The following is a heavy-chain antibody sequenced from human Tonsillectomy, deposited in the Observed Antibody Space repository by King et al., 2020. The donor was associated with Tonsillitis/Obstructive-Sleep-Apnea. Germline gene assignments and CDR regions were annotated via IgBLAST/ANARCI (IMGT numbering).Heavy chain of an antibody. CDR2: IWYDGSNK. CDR3: ARDGRGTLIDY. Sequence: VQLVESGGGVVQPGRSLRLSCAASGFTFSSYGMHWVRQAPGKGLEWVAVIWYDGSNKYYADSVKGRFTISRDNSKNTLYLQMNSLRAEDTAVYYCARDGRGTLIDYWAQGTLVTVSS. J-gene: IGHJ4*02. D-gene: IGHD3-10*01. V-gene: IGHV3-33*01. CDR1: GFTFSSYG.